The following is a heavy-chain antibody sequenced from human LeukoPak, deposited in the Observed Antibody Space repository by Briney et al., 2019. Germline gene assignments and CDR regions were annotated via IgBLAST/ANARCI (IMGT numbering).Heavy chain of an antibody. V-gene: IGHV4-59*01. CDR1: GGSISSYY. CDR2: IYYSGST. CDR3: ARRVGGGSIVTTKQYDYYYYYMDV. Sequence: PSETLSLTCTVSGGSISSYYWSWIRQPPGKGLEWIGYIYYSGSTNYNPSLKSRVTISVDTSKNQFSLKLSSVTAADTAVYYCARRVGGGSIVTTKQYDYYYYYMDVWGKGTTVTVSS. D-gene: IGHD6-6*01. J-gene: IGHJ6*03.